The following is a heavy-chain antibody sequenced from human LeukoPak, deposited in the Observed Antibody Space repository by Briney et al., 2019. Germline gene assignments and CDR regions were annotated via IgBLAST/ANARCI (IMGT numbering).Heavy chain of an antibody. V-gene: IGHV3-7*01. Sequence: GGSLRLSCAASGFTFSNYWMSWVRQAPGKGLEWVANIKQDGSEKYYVDSVKGRFTISRDNAKNSLYLQMNSLRAEDTAVYYCAREYSSGWYRIRSGFDYWGQGTLVTVSS. CDR1: GFTFSNYW. D-gene: IGHD6-19*01. J-gene: IGHJ4*02. CDR3: AREYSSGWYRIRSGFDY. CDR2: IKQDGSEK.